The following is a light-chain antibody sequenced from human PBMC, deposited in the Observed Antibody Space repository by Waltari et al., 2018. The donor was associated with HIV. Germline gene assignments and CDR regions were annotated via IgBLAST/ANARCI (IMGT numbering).Light chain of an antibody. J-gene: IGKJ1*01. Sequence: IQMTQSPSPLSATVGDRVPITCRPSQSISSWLAWYQQKPGKAPKLLVYKASSLESGVPSRFSGSGSGTECTLTISSLQPDDFATYYCQQYNSYSGTFGQGTKVEIK. CDR1: QSISSW. CDR3: QQYNSYSGT. V-gene: IGKV1-5*03. CDR2: KAS.